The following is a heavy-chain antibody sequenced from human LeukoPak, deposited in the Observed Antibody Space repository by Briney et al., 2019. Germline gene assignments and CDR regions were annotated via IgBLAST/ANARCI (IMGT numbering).Heavy chain of an antibody. V-gene: IGHV3-30*18. CDR2: ISYDGSNK. Sequence: GGSLRLSCAASGFTFSSYGMHWVRQAPGKGLERVAVISYDGSNKYYADSVKGRFTISRDNSKNTLYLQMNSLRAEDTAVYYCAKDLAAAVVSDAFDIWGQGTMVTVSS. J-gene: IGHJ3*02. D-gene: IGHD6-13*01. CDR3: AKDLAAAVVSDAFDI. CDR1: GFTFSSYG.